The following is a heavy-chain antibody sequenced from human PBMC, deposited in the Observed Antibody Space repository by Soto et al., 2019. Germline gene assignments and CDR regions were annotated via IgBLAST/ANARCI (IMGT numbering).Heavy chain of an antibody. CDR3: ARGSSIAGLYYGMDV. V-gene: IGHV4-31*03. D-gene: IGHD6-6*01. CDR2: NYYSGIT. J-gene: IGHJ6*02. CDR1: GGSISSGGYY. Sequence: QVQLQESGPGLVKPSQTLSLTCTVSGGSISSGGYYWTWIRQHPGKGLEWIGYNYYSGITYYNPSIKSRVTISLDTSKKKFSLKLSSVPAADTAVYYCARGSSIAGLYYGMDVWGQGTTVTVSS.